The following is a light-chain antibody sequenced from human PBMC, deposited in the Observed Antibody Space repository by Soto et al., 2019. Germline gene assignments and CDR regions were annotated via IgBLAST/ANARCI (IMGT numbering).Light chain of an antibody. V-gene: IGLV2-14*01. J-gene: IGLJ2*01. CDR2: GVS. CDR3: SSYTSTTALI. Sequence: QSALTQPASVSGSPGQSIAISCTGTSSDVGGYNYVSWDRQHAGKAPKLMIYGVSYRPSGICNRLSGSKSGNTASLTISGLQPEDEHDYYCSSYTSTTALIFGGGTKLTVL. CDR1: SSDVGGYNY.